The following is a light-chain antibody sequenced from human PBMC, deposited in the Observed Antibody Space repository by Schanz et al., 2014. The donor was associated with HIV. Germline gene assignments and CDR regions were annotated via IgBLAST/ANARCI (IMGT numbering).Light chain of an antibody. J-gene: IGKJ4*01. V-gene: IGKV4-1*01. CDR3: QQYYSTPPT. Sequence: DIVMTQSPDSLAVSLGERTTINCKSSQTILYSPNNNNYLAWYQQKPGQPPKLLISWASTRESGVPDRFSGGGSGTDFTLTISSLQAEDAAVYFCQQYYSTPPTFGGGTKVEIK. CDR1: QTILYSPNNNNY. CDR2: WAS.